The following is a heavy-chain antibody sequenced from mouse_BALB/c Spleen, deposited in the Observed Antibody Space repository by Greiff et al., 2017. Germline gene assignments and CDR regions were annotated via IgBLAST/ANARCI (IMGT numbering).Heavy chain of an antibody. J-gene: IGHJ3*01. D-gene: IGHD2-14*01. V-gene: IGHV2-6-7*01. CDR3: ARGGTLAY. Sequence: VKLQESGPGLVAPSQSLSITCTVSGFSLTGYGVIWVRQPPGKGLEWLGMIWGDGSTDYNSALKSRLSISKDNSKSQVFLKMNSLQTDDTARYYCARGGTLAYWGQGTLVTVSA. CDR1: GFSLTGYG. CDR2: IWGDGST.